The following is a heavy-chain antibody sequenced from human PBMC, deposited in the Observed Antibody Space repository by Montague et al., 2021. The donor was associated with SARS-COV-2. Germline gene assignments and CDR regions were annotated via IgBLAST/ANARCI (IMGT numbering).Heavy chain of an antibody. D-gene: IGHD3-3*01. CDR3: ARGSSFVTIFGVVITDPLFDY. CDR1: GGSFGGYY. V-gene: IGHV4-34*01. Sequence: SETLSLTCAVYGGSFGGYYWSWIRQPPGKGLEWIGEINHSGSTNYNPSFKSRVTISVDTSKNQFSLKLSSVTAADTAVYYCARGSSFVTIFGVVITDPLFDYWGQGTLVTVSS. J-gene: IGHJ4*02. CDR2: INHSGST.